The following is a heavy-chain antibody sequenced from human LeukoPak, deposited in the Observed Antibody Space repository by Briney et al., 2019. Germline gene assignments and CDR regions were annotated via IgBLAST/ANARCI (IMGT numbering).Heavy chain of an antibody. J-gene: IGHJ4*02. D-gene: IGHD3-22*01. CDR1: GFTFSIYA. CDR3: AKDRPNYYGSNGHYYRRDGDY. Sequence: PGGSLRLSCAASGFTFSIYAMSWVRQAPGKGLQWVSSITSSGDGTYYADSEKGRFTISRDHSGNMVYLQMNSLRVEDTAVYFCAKDRPNYYGSNGHYYRRDGDYWGQGTLVTVSS. CDR2: ITSSGDGT. V-gene: IGHV3-23*01.